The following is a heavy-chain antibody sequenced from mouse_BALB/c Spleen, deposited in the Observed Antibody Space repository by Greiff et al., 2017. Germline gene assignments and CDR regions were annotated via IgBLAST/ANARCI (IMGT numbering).Heavy chain of an antibody. Sequence: QVQLKESGAELVRPGSSVKISCKASGYAFRSYWMNWVKQRPGQGLEWIGQIYPGDGDTNYNGKFKGKATLTADKSSSTAYMQLSSLTSEDSAVYFCARNYRYDGFAYWGQGTLVTVSA. D-gene: IGHD2-14*01. CDR1: GYAFRSYW. CDR3: ARNYRYDGFAY. V-gene: IGHV1-80*01. J-gene: IGHJ3*01. CDR2: IYPGDGDT.